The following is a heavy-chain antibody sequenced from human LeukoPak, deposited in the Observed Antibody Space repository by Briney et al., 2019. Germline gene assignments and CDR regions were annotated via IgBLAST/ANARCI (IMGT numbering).Heavy chain of an antibody. J-gene: IGHJ4*02. CDR3: ARRAGAYSHPYDY. CDR1: GFTFSSYW. V-gene: IGHV3-74*01. CDR2: INSDGSST. Sequence: GGSLRLSCAASGFTFSSYWMHWVRQAPGKGLVWVSRINSDGSSTSYADSVKGRFTISRDNAKNSLYLQMNSLRAEDTAVYYCARRAGAYSHPYDYWGQGTLVTVSS. D-gene: IGHD4/OR15-4a*01.